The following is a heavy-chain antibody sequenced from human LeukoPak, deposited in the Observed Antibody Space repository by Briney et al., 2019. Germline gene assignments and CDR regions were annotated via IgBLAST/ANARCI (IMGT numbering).Heavy chain of an antibody. J-gene: IGHJ3*02. V-gene: IGHV1-2*02. CDR1: GYTFTGYY. CDR3: ARSYGKADAFDI. Sequence: ASVKVSCKASGYTFTGYYMHWVRQAPGQGLEWMGWINPNSGGTNYAQKFQGRVTMTRDTSISTAYMELSRLRSDDTAVYYCARSYGKADAFDIWGQGTMVTVSS. D-gene: IGHD4-17*01. CDR2: INPNSGGT.